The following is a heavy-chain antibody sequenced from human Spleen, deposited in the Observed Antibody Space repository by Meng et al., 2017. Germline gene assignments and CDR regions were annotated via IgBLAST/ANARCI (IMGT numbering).Heavy chain of an antibody. CDR3: AHRAVAGSFEYFQH. Sequence: QITLKEFGPTLVKPPQTLTLTCTFSGFSRRTSGVGVGWIRQPPGKALEWLALIYWDDDKRYSPSLKSRLTITKDNSKNQVVLTMTNMDSVDTATYYCAHRAVAGSFEYFQHWGQGTLVTVSS. V-gene: IGHV2-5*02. D-gene: IGHD6-19*01. J-gene: IGHJ1*01. CDR1: GFSRRTSGVG. CDR2: IYWDDDK.